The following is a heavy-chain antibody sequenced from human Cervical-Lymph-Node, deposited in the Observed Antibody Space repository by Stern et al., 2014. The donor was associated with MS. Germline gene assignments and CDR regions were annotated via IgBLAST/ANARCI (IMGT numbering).Heavy chain of an antibody. D-gene: IGHD4-17*01. J-gene: IGHJ4*02. V-gene: IGHV5-51*01. CDR3: ARTTSFYYGYVDY. Sequence: VQLVESGTEVKKPGESLKISCKGSADSFSNYWIGWVRQMPGNGLEWMGILHPDDSYTKYSPSFQGQVTISADRSISTAYLQWNTLKASDTAVYYCARTTSFYYGYVDYWGQGTLVTVSS. CDR2: LHPDDSYT. CDR1: ADSFSNYW.